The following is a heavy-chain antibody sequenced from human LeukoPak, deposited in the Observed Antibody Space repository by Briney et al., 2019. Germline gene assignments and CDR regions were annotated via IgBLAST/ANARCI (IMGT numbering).Heavy chain of an antibody. V-gene: IGHV1-2*02. D-gene: IGHD2-2*01. CDR2: INPNSGGT. CDR1: GGTFSSYA. J-gene: IGHJ5*02. CDR3: ARAEDIVVVPAALEFDP. Sequence: ASVKVSCKASGGTFSSYAISWVRQAPGQGLEWMGWINPNSGGTTYAQKFQGRFTMTRDTSISTAYMKLSRLRSDDTAVYYCARAEDIVVVPAALEFDPWGQGTLVTVSS.